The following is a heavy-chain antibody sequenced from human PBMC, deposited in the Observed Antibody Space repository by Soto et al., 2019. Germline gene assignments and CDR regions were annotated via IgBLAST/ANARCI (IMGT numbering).Heavy chain of an antibody. Sequence: QVQLVESGGGVVQPGRSLRLSCAASGFTFSSYAMHWVRQAPGKGLEWVAVISYDGSNKYYADSVKGRFTISRDNSKNTLYLQMNSLRAEDTAVYYCAQCAGAFDYWGQGTLVTVSS. CDR3: AQCAGAFDY. CDR1: GFTFSSYA. D-gene: IGHD6-13*01. V-gene: IGHV3-30-3*01. CDR2: ISYDGSNK. J-gene: IGHJ4*02.